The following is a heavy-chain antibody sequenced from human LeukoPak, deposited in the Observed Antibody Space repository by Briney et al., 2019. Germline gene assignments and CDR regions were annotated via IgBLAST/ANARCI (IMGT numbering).Heavy chain of an antibody. J-gene: IGHJ4*02. V-gene: IGHV4-34*01. CDR2: INHSGST. CDR3: ARLRTVNYFDY. Sequence: SETLSLTCAVYGGSFSGYYWSWIRQPPGKGLEWIGEINHSGSTNYNPSLKSRVTISVDTSKNQFSLKLSSVTAADTAVYYCARLRTVNYFDYWGQGTLVTVSS. CDR1: GGSFSGYY. D-gene: IGHD3-10*01.